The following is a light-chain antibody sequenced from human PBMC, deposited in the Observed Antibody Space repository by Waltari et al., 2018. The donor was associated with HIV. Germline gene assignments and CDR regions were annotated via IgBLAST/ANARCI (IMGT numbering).Light chain of an antibody. CDR3: QQYTNWPPLT. CDR1: QSVSSN. CDR2: GAS. J-gene: IGKJ1*01. Sequence: EIVMTQSPATLSVSPGERATLSCRASQSVSSNLAWYQQKPGQAPRLLIYGASTRATGIPARFSDSGSGTEFTLTISSLQSEDFAVYYCQQYTNWPPLTFGQGTKVEIK. V-gene: IGKV3-15*01.